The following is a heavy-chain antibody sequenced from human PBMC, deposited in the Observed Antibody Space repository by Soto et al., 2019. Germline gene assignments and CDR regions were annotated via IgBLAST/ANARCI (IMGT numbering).Heavy chain of an antibody. J-gene: IGHJ4*02. CDR2: IYYSGST. V-gene: IGHV4-30-4*01. D-gene: IGHD3-10*01. Sequence: PSETLSLTCTVSGGSISSGDYYWSWIRQPPGKGLEWIGYIYYSGSTYYNPSLKSRVTISVDTSKNQFSLKLSSVTAADTAVYYCARDVLYGSGSYFLSGGGYWGQGTLVTVSS. CDR1: GGSISSGDYY. CDR3: ARDVLYGSGSYFLSGGGY.